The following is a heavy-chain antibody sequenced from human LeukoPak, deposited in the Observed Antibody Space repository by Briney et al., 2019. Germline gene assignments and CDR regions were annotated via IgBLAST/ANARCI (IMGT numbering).Heavy chain of an antibody. Sequence: TSETLSLTCTVSGGSIRTDGSCWAWIRAPPGKGLEWSGSICIDGITHSNPSLQSPVTLSIDPSKNHFSLSLTSVTAADPCVFYCARLFTRAWEYRYGMDVWGQGTAVTVSS. D-gene: IGHD1-26*01. J-gene: IGHJ6*02. V-gene: IGHV4-39*02. CDR1: GGSIRTDGSC. CDR3: ARLFTRAWEYRYGMDV. CDR2: ICIDGIT.